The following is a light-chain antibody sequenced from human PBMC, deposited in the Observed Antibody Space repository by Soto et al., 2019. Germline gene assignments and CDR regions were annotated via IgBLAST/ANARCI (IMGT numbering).Light chain of an antibody. CDR2: DAS. V-gene: IGKV1-5*01. Sequence: DIQMTQSPSTLSASVGDRVTITCRASQSIVRWLAWYQQKPGKVPKLLIYDASSLESGVPSRFSGSGSGTEFTLTISSLQPDDFATYYCQQYNSYSRTFGQGTKVEIK. CDR3: QQYNSYSRT. CDR1: QSIVRW. J-gene: IGKJ1*01.